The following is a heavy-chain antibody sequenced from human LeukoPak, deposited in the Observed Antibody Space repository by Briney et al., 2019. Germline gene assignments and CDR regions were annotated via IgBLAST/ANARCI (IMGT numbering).Heavy chain of an antibody. CDR1: GFTFSSYW. CDR3: ARDVLSGSYSPDAFDI. V-gene: IGHV3-7*01. CDR2: IKQDGSEK. D-gene: IGHD1-26*01. Sequence: PGGSLRLSCAASGFTFSSYWMSWVRQAPGKGLEWVANIKQDGSEKYYVDSVKGRSTISRDNAKNSLYLQMNSLRAEDTAVYYCARDVLSGSYSPDAFDIWGQGTMVTVSS. J-gene: IGHJ3*02.